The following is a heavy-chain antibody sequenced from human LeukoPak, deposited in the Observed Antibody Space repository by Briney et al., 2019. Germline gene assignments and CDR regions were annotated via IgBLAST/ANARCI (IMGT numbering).Heavy chain of an antibody. CDR2: IHNSRGT. Sequence: SETLSLTCTVFGASITSDLFYWNWIRQSPGKGLEWIGAIHNSRGTSYNPSLESRLTISVDPSENKFFLKMTSVTDADTATYYCGKVGGNTNSWGQGTLVTVSS. V-gene: IGHV4-30-4*01. J-gene: IGHJ4*02. CDR3: GKVGGNTNS. CDR1: GASITSDLFY. D-gene: IGHD4-23*01.